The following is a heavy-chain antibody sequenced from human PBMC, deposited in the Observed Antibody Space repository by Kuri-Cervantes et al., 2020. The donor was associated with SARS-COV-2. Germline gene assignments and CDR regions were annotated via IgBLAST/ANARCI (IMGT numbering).Heavy chain of an antibody. J-gene: IGHJ5*02. D-gene: IGHD6-6*01. CDR2: ISRSGSTI. CDR3: ARLAIADRTNWFDP. CDR1: GLTLSDSD. V-gene: IGHV3-11*01. Sequence: AYGLTLSDSDMSWIPQAPGKGLEWVSYISRSGSTIYYADSVKARFTISRDNTKNSLYLQMISLRAVDTAVYYCARLAIADRTNWFDPWGQGILVTVSS.